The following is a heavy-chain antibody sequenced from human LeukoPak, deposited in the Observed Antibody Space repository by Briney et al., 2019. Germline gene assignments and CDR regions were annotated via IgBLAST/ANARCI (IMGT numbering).Heavy chain of an antibody. Sequence: GGSLRLSCAASGFTFTDYVMQWVRQAPGKGLEWVAVIWYDGSNKCYADSVKGRFTISRDNSKNTLYLQMNSLSAEDTAVFYCARGVRDSSGYSYYFDYWGQGTLVTVSS. CDR2: IWYDGSNK. V-gene: IGHV3-33*01. J-gene: IGHJ4*02. D-gene: IGHD3-22*01. CDR3: ARGVRDSSGYSYYFDY. CDR1: GFTFTDYV.